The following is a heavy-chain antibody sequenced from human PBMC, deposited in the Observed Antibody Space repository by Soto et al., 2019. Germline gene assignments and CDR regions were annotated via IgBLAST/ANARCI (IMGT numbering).Heavy chain of an antibody. D-gene: IGHD6-19*01. V-gene: IGHV4-39*01. CDR2: IYYSGST. Sequence: SETLCLTCTVSGGAISSSRYYWGWMRQPPGKGLEWIGSIYYSGSTYYNASLKSRVTISVDTSKNQFSLKLSSVTAADTAVYYCATDGDSSGWYGRGGAFDIWGQGTMVTVSS. J-gene: IGHJ3*02. CDR1: GGAISSSRYY. CDR3: ATDGDSSGWYGRGGAFDI.